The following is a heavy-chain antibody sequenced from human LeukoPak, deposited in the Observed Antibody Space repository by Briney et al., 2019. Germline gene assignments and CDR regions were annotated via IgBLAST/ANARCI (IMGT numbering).Heavy chain of an antibody. CDR3: ARGNQYSSSWFDY. D-gene: IGHD6-13*01. CDR2: ISSSSSYI. CDR1: GFTFSSYS. Sequence: GGSLRLSCAASGFTFSSYSMNWVRQAPGKGLEWVSSISSSSSYIYYADSVKGRFTISRDNAKNSLYLQMNSLGAEDTAVYYCARGNQYSSSWFDYWGQGTLVTVSS. J-gene: IGHJ4*02. V-gene: IGHV3-21*01.